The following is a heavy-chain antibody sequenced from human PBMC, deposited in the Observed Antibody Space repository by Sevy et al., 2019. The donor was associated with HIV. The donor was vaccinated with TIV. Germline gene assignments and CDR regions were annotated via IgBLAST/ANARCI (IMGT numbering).Heavy chain of an antibody. Sequence: GGSLRLSCAASGFTFSNYWMNWVRQAPGKGLEWVAIIKQDGSEKYYVDSVKGRFTVSRDNAKNSLYLQMDSLRADDTAVYYCAAGTGWLIDYWGQGTLVTVS. D-gene: IGHD3-22*01. CDR3: AAGTGWLIDY. V-gene: IGHV3-7*01. CDR2: IKQDGSEK. CDR1: GFTFSNYW. J-gene: IGHJ4*02.